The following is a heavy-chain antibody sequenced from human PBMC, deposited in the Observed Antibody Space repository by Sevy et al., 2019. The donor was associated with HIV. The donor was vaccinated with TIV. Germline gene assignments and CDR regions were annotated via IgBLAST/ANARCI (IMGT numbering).Heavy chain of an antibody. D-gene: IGHD2-15*01. V-gene: IGHV3-30*18. CDR2: VSYDGADK. CDR1: GFIFNNYD. J-gene: IGHJ4*02. Sequence: GGSLRLSCAASGFIFNNYDMYWIRQAPGKGLEWVVTVSYDGADKDYADIGKGRLTSFRDRSRSMLYLQMSSLRPEDTGVYFCAKDMVDCSGGTCYSGAVSPFESWGQGTLVTVSS. CDR3: AKDMVDCSGGTCYSGAVSPFES.